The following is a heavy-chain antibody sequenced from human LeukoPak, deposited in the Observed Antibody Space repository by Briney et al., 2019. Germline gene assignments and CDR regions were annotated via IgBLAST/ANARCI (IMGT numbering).Heavy chain of an antibody. J-gene: IGHJ4*02. Sequence: GGTLILSCAASGFTFDDYAMHWVRQAPGKGLGWVSLISGDGGSTYYADSVKGRFTISRDNSKNSLYLQMNSLRTEDTALYYCAKDKHDSSGYSDYRGQGTPVTVSS. CDR2: ISGDGGST. CDR3: AKDKHDSSGYSDY. CDR1: GFTFDDYA. D-gene: IGHD3-22*01. V-gene: IGHV3-43*02.